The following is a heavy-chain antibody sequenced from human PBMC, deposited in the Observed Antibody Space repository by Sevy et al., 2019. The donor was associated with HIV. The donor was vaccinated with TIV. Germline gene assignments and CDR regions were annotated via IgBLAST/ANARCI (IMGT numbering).Heavy chain of an antibody. V-gene: IGHV1-24*01. J-gene: IGHJ4*02. D-gene: IGHD3-22*01. CDR2: FDPEDGET. CDR1: GYTLTQLS. Sequence: ASVKVSCKVSGYTLTQLSMHWVRQAPGKGLGWMGSFDPEDGETLYAQKFQGRVTMTEDTSTDTAYMELRSLRSEDTAVYYCATTKDYYDSSGSPFDYWGQGTLVTISS. CDR3: ATTKDYYDSSGSPFDY.